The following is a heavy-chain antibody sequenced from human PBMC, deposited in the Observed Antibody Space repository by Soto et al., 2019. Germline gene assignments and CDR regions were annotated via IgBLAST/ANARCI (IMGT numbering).Heavy chain of an antibody. Sequence: GGSLRLSCAGSGFTFGDSYMSWIRQAPGKGLEWLSYISPGSRYPAYADSVKGRFTISRDNARRSLFPQMTSLTAEDTAMYYCVRGGGGGLFDPWGQGTMVTVSS. D-gene: IGHD2-15*01. CDR3: VRGGGGGLFDP. J-gene: IGHJ5*02. V-gene: IGHV3-11*06. CDR1: GFTFGDSY. CDR2: ISPGSRYP.